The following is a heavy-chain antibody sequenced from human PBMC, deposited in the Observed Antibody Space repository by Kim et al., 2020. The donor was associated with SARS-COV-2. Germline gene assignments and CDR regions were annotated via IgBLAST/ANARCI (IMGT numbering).Heavy chain of an antibody. D-gene: IGHD3-9*01. CDR1: GYTFTSYA. Sequence: ASVKVSCKASGYTFTSYAMNWVRQAPGQGLEWMGWINTNTWNPTYAQGFTGRFVFSLDTSVSTAYLQISSLKAEDTAVYYCASSIGSRNYDILTGYYNGYWGQGTLVTVSS. J-gene: IGHJ4*02. CDR2: INTNTWNP. V-gene: IGHV7-4-1*02. CDR3: ASSIGSRNYDILTGYYNGY.